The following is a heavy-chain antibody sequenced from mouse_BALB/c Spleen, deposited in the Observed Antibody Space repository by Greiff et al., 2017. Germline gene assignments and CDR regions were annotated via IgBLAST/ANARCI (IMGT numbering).Heavy chain of an antibody. Sequence: VQLQQSGPELVKPGASVKISCKASGYSFTGYFMNWVMQSHGKSLEWIGRINPYNGDTFYNQKFKGKATLTVDKSSSTAHMELRSLASEDSAVYYCGRSDYGSSHYYAMDYWGQGTSVTVSS. CDR2: INPYNGDT. D-gene: IGHD1-1*01. CDR1: GYSFTGYF. CDR3: GRSDYGSSHYYAMDY. V-gene: IGHV1-20*02. J-gene: IGHJ4*01.